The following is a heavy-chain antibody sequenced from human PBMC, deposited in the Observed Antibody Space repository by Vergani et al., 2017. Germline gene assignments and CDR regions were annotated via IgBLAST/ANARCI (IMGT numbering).Heavy chain of an antibody. CDR2: IYYSGST. V-gene: IGHV4-39*07. CDR1: GGSISSSSYY. J-gene: IGHJ6*02. CDR3: ARDEAGLWFGESLGGYYYYYGMDV. D-gene: IGHD3-10*01. Sequence: QLQLQESGPGLVKPSETLSLTCTVSGGSISSSSYYWGWIRQPPGKGLEWIGSIYYSGSTYYNPSLKSRVTISVDTSKNQFSLKLSSVTAADTAVYYCARDEAGLWFGESLGGYYYYYGMDVWGQGTTVTVSS.